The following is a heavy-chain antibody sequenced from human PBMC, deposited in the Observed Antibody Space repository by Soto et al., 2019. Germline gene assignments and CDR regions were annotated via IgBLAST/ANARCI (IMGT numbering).Heavy chain of an antibody. V-gene: IGHV5-51*01. CDR2: IYPDDSDT. Sequence: GDSLKISCKGSGYTFTDYWIGWVRQLPGKGLEWMGIIYPDDSDTRYSPSFQGHVTITVDKSTSTAYLQWNTLKASDTPTYYCARNISNFRYYYSAMDFWGQGTTVTVSS. D-gene: IGHD4-4*01. J-gene: IGHJ6*02. CDR1: GYTFTDYW. CDR3: ARNISNFRYYYSAMDF.